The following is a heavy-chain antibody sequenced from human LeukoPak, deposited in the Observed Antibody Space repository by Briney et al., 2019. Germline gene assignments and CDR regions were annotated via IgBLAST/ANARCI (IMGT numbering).Heavy chain of an antibody. D-gene: IGHD1-26*01. J-gene: IGHJ5*02. Sequence: SETLSLTYSVSGASIGSYYCTWVRQSPGKGLEWIGYIYYSGSTNYSPSLKSRVTISVDTSNNQFSLQLRSVTAADTAIYYCARGRARDGRFPWLDTWDQGTLVTVSS. CDR3: ARGRARDGRFPWLDT. CDR2: IYYSGST. CDR1: GASIGSYY. V-gene: IGHV4-59*01.